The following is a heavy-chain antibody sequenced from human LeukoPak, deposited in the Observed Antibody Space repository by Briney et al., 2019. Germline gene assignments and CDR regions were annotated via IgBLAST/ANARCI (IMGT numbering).Heavy chain of an antibody. D-gene: IGHD3-10*01. CDR2: INSDGTT. CDR1: GFTFSSYW. J-gene: IGHJ4*02. Sequence: PGGSLRLSCAASGFTFSSYWMHWVRQVPGKGLVWVSRINSDGTTSYADSVKGRFTISRNNAKNSLYLQMNRLRAEDTAVYYCASHILLCPHWGQGTLVTVSS. V-gene: IGHV3-74*01. CDR3: ASHILLCPH.